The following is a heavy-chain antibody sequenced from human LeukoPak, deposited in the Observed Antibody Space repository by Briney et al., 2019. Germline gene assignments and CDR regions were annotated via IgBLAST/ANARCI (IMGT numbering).Heavy chain of an antibody. CDR2: IYHSGST. J-gene: IGHJ6*03. Sequence: SGTLSLTCAVSGGSISSSNWWSWVRQPPGKGLEWIGEIYHSGSTYYNPSLKSRVTISVDTSKNQFSLKLSSVTAADTAVYYCARVGVATIYYYYYMDVWGKGTTVTVSS. CDR3: ARVGVATIYYYYYMDV. D-gene: IGHD5-12*01. V-gene: IGHV4-4*02. CDR1: GGSISSSNW.